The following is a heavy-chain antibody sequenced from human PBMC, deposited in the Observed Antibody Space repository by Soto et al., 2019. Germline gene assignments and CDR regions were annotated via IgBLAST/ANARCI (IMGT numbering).Heavy chain of an antibody. CDR3: ASERLCGADCYFFDN. J-gene: IGHJ4*02. V-gene: IGHV3-48*03. CDR1: GFTLRNYE. CDR2: ISGSNNNI. Sequence: PXGPLLLSGSSYGFTLRNYEMNWVRQAPGKGLEWISKISGSNNNIYYADSVRGRFTISRDNAKNSLYLQMNSLRAEDTAIYYCASERLCGADCYFFDNWGKGTQVTVS. D-gene: IGHD2-21*02.